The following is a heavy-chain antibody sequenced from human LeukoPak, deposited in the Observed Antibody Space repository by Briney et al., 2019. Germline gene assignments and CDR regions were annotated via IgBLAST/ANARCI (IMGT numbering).Heavy chain of an antibody. V-gene: IGHV3-9*01. CDR3: AKDTDDLYYYGMDV. Sequence: GGSLRLSCAASGFTFDDYAMHWVRHAPGKGLEWVSGISWNSGSISYADSVKGRFTISRDNAKNSLYLQMNSLRAEDTALYYCAKDTDDLYYYGMDVWGQGTTVTVSS. D-gene: IGHD3-3*01. CDR1: GFTFDDYA. J-gene: IGHJ6*02. CDR2: ISWNSGSI.